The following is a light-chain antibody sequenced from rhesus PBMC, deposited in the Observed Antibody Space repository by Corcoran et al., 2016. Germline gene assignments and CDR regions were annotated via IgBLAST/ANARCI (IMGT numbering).Light chain of an antibody. CDR1: QSVGSY. J-gene: IGKJ2*01. CDR3: QQSSNLYS. V-gene: IGKV3-24*04. Sequence: ETVVTQSPATLSLSPGERATLSCRASQSVGSYLAWYQQKPGQAPRLLSYGASSRAPGLPDRFSGSGSGTDFTLTISSLEPEDVGVYYCQQSSNLYSFGQGTKVEIK. CDR2: GAS.